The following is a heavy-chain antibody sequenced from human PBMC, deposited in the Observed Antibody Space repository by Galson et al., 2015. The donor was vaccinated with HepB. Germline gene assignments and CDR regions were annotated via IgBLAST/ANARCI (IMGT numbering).Heavy chain of an antibody. J-gene: IGHJ4*02. V-gene: IGHV4-31*03. D-gene: IGHD2-15*01. CDR3: AREGCSGGSCYSVFDY. Sequence: TLSLTCTVSGGSISSGGYYWSWIRQHPGKGLEWIGYIYYSGSTYYNPSLKSRVTISVDTSKNQFSLKLSSVTAADTAVYYCAREGCSGGSCYSVFDYWGQGTLVTVSS. CDR2: IYYSGST. CDR1: GGSISSGGYY.